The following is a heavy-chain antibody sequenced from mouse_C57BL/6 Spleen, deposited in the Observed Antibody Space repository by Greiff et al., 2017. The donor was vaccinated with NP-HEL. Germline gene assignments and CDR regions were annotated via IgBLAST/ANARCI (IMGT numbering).Heavy chain of an antibody. Sequence: VQLHQPGAELVKPGASVKMSCKASGYTFTSYWITWVKQRPGQGLEWIGDIYPGSGSTNYNEKFKSKATLTVDTSSSTAYMQLSSLTSEDSAVYYCAHYYGPSHGYFDVWGTGTTVTVSS. V-gene: IGHV1-55*01. CDR1: GYTFTSYW. J-gene: IGHJ1*03. CDR3: AHYYGPSHGYFDV. CDR2: IYPGSGST. D-gene: IGHD1-2*01.